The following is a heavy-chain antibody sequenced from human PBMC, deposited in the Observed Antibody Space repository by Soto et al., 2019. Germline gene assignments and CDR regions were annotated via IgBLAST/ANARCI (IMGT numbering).Heavy chain of an antibody. CDR3: ARSNAGYSYGYLDY. CDR2: IYYSGST. J-gene: IGHJ4*02. V-gene: IGHV4-31*03. D-gene: IGHD5-18*01. CDR1: GGSISSGGYY. Sequence: TLSRTCTVSGGSISSGGYYWSWIRQHPGKGLEWIGYIYYSGSTYYNPSLKSRVTISVDTSKNQFSLKLSSVTAADTAVYYCARSNAGYSYGYLDYWGQGTLVTVSS.